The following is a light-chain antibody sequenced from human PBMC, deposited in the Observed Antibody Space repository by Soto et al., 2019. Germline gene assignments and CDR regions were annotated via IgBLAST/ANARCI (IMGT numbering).Light chain of an antibody. CDR2: DAS. CDR3: QQYNSYST. CDR1: QSISSW. J-gene: IGKJ1*01. Sequence: DIQMSQSPSTLSASVGDSVTIXXRASQSISSWLAWYQQKPGKAPKVLIYDASSLESGVPSRFSGSGSGTEFTLTISSLQPDDFATYYCQQYNSYSTFGQGTKVEIK. V-gene: IGKV1-5*01.